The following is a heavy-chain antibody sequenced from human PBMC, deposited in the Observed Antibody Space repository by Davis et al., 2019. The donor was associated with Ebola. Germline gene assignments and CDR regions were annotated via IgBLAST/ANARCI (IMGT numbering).Heavy chain of an antibody. V-gene: IGHV4-34*01. CDR3: ARLNRLRGYYYGMDV. D-gene: IGHD4-17*01. J-gene: IGHJ6*02. CDR1: GGSISSYY. Sequence: SETLSLTCTVSGGSISSYYWSWIRQPPGKGLEWIGEINHSGSTNYNPSLKSRVTISVDTSKNQFSLKLSSVTAADTAVYYCARLNRLRGYYYGMDVWGQGTTVTVSS. CDR2: INHSGST.